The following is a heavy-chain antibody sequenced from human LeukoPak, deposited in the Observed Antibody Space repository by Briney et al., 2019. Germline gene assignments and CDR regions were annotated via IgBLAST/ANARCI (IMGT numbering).Heavy chain of an antibody. V-gene: IGHV4-4*07. CDR1: GGSISSYS. CDR2: MYTSGST. J-gene: IGHJ6*03. D-gene: IGHD2-8*02. CDR3: ARSGPYYYYYYMDV. Sequence: SETLSLTCTVSGGSISSYSWSWIRQPAGKGLEWIGHMYTSGSTNYSPSLKSRITMSVDTSKNQFSLKLSSVTAADTAVYYCARSGPYYYYYYMDVWGKGTTVTISS.